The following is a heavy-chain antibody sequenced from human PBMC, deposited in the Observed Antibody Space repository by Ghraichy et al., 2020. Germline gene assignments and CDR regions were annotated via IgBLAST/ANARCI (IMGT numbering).Heavy chain of an antibody. CDR1: GGSISSYY. V-gene: IGHV4-59*08. D-gene: IGHD3-3*01. CDR3: ASSGGGAYYDFWSGYSGYYYYGMDV. Sequence: SETLSLTCTVSGGSISSYYWSWIRQPPGKGLEWIGYIYYSGSTNYNPSLKSRVTISVDTSKNQFSLKLSSVTAADTAVYYCASSGGGAYYDFWSGYSGYYYYGMDVWGQGTTVTVSS. J-gene: IGHJ6*02. CDR2: IYYSGST.